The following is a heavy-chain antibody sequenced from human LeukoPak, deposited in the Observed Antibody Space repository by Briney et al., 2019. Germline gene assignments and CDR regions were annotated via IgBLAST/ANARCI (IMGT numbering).Heavy chain of an antibody. D-gene: IGHD3-3*01. CDR2: INPNSGGT. CDR3: AREQAVFGIVIAPQRYFEV. J-gene: IGHJ2*01. V-gene: IGHV1-2*02. CDR1: GYTFTDYH. Sequence: ASVKVSCKTSGYTFTDYHIHWVRQAPGQGLEWMGWINPNSGGTKYAQRFQGRVTMTRDTSIATASMELRSLTFDDTAVYYCAREQAVFGIVIAPQRYFEVWGRGSLVTVSS.